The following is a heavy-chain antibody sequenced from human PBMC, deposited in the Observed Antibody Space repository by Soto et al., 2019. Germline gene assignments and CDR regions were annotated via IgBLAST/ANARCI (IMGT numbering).Heavy chain of an antibody. V-gene: IGHV3-30*18. Sequence: QVQLVESGGGVVQPGRSLRLSCGASGFKFSTYGMHWVRQAPGKGLEWVAVISYDGNNKDYADSVKGRFTISRDNSKNTPYLQMNSLRGEDTAVYYCAKGLVGYVFGVQDYYFGMDVWGQGTTVAVSS. J-gene: IGHJ6*02. CDR3: AKGLVGYVFGVQDYYFGMDV. CDR1: GFKFSTYG. D-gene: IGHD1-26*01. CDR2: ISYDGNNK.